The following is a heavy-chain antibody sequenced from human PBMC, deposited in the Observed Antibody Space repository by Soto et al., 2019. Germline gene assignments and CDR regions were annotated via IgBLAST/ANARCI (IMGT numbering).Heavy chain of an antibody. CDR1: GYTFTSYG. Sequence: QVQLVQSGAEVKKPGASVKVSCKASGYTFTSYGISWVRQAPGQGLEWMGWISAYNGNTNYAQKLQGRVTMTTATSTITAYMELRSLTSDDTAVYCCARFKYIPQYYDYYGMDVWGQRSKITVSS. V-gene: IGHV1-18*01. D-gene: IGHD5-18*01. CDR3: ARFKYIPQYYDYYGMDV. CDR2: ISAYNGNT. J-gene: IGHJ6*02.